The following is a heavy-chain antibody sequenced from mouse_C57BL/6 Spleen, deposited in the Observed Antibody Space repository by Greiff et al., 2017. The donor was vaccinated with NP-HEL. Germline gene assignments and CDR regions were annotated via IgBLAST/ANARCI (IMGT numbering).Heavy chain of an antibody. V-gene: IGHV1-50*01. CDR1: GYTFTSYW. J-gene: IGHJ2*01. CDR2: IDPSDSYT. CDR3: ARGSRYYFDY. Sequence: QVQLQQPGAELVKPGASVKLSCKASGYTFTSYWMQWVKQRPGQGLEWIGEIDPSDSYTNYHQKFKGKATLTVDTSSSTAYMQLSSLTSEDSAVYYCARGSRYYFDYWGQGTTLTVSS. D-gene: IGHD1-1*01.